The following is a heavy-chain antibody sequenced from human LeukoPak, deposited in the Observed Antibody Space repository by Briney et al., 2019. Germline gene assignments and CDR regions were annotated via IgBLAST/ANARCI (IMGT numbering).Heavy chain of an antibody. J-gene: IGHJ4*02. CDR1: VGSFSGSYY. Sequence: PSETLSLICSVSVGSFSGSYYLVWIRQPPGKGLEWIGSLYSGGRIYYNPSLMSRVTISVDTSKNQFSLKLSSVTAADTAVYYCARVRSAPHYFDYWGQGTLVTVSS. CDR2: LYSGGRI. V-gene: IGHV4-39*07. CDR3: ARVRSAPHYFDY.